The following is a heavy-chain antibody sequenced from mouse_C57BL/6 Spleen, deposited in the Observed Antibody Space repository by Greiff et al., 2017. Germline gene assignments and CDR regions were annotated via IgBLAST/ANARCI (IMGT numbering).Heavy chain of an antibody. V-gene: IGHV5-6*01. CDR3: ARQGGGYFDY. CDR1: GFTFSSYG. CDR2: ISSGGSYT. Sequence: EVKVVESGGDLVKPGGSLKLSCAASGFTFSSYGMSWVRQTPDKRLEWVATISSGGSYTYYPDSVKGRFTISRDNAKNTLYLQMSSLKSEETAMYYCARQGGGYFDYWGQGTTLTVSS. J-gene: IGHJ2*01.